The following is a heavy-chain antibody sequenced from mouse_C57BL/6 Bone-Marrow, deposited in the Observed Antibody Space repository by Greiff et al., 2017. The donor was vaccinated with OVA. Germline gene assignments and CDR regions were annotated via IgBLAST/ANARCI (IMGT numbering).Heavy chain of an antibody. V-gene: IGHV1-52*01. CDR2: IDPSDRET. CDR1: GYTFTSYW. D-gene: IGHD1-1*01. CDR3: ARGATVYYFDY. J-gene: IGHJ2*01. Sequence: QVQLQQPGAELVRPGSSVKLSCKASGYTFTSYWMHWVKQRPIQGLEWIGNIDPSDRETHYNQKFKDKATLTVDKSSSTAYMQLSSLTSEDSAVYYCARGATVYYFDYWGQGTTLTVSS.